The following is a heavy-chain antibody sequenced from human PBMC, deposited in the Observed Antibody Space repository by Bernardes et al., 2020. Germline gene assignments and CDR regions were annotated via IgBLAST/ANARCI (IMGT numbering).Heavy chain of an antibody. CDR3: AKDLLGVSPVVVAAARDY. V-gene: IGHV3-23*01. D-gene: IGHD2-15*01. J-gene: IGHJ4*02. CDR1: GFTFSSYA. Sequence: GGSLRLSCAASGFTFSSYAMSWVRQAPGKGLEWVSAISGSGGSTYYADSVKGRFTISRDNYKNTLYLQMNSLRAEDTAVYYCAKDLLGVSPVVVAAARDYWGQGTLVTVSS. CDR2: ISGSGGST.